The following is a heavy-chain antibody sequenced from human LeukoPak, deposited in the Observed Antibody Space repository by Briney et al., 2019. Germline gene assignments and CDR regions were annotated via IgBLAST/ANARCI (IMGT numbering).Heavy chain of an antibody. CDR1: GLTFRDYA. CDR3: TRDPYYFDSSGYYHHAFDI. V-gene: IGHV3-49*04. Sequence: GGSLRLSCTGLGLTFRDYAVSWVRQAPGKGLECIGFIRSKVYGGTTEYAASVKGRFTISRDDSKSIAYLQMNSLKTEDTAVYYCTRDPYYFDSSGYYHHAFDIWGQGTMVAVSS. D-gene: IGHD3-22*01. CDR2: IRSKVYGGTT. J-gene: IGHJ3*02.